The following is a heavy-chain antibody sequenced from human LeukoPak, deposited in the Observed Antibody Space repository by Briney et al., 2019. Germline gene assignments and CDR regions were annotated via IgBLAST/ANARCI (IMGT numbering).Heavy chain of an antibody. CDR3: AKGGSSSPRSTFDY. CDR1: GFTFSSYW. V-gene: IGHV3-74*01. J-gene: IGHJ4*02. CDR2: INGDGSTT. D-gene: IGHD6-13*01. Sequence: GGSLRLSCAASGFTFSSYWMLWVRQAPGKGLVWVSHINGDGSTTSYADSVKGRFTISRDNAKNTVYLQMNSLRAEDTAVYYCAKGGSSSPRSTFDYWGQGTLLTVPS.